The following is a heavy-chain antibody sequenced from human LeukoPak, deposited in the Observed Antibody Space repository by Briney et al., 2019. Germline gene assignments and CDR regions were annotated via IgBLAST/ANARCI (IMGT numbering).Heavy chain of an antibody. CDR3: AKVYSSSSRDAFDV. Sequence: SETLSLTCAVYGESFSGYYWSWVRPSQGKGLEWIGEINHSGSTNYNSSLKSRVTISVDTSKSQFSLRLSSVTAADTAVYYCAKVYSSSSRDAFDVWGQGTMVTVSS. CDR2: INHSGST. D-gene: IGHD6-6*01. V-gene: IGHV4-34*01. CDR1: GESFSGYY. J-gene: IGHJ3*01.